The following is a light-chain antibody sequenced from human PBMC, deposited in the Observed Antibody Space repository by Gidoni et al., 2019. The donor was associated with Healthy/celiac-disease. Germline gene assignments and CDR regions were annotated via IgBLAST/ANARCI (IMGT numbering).Light chain of an antibody. CDR1: QSISSY. V-gene: IGKV1-39*01. CDR2: AAS. CDR3: QQSYSTSIT. J-gene: IGKJ5*01. Sequence: DIQITHSPSSLSASVGERVTITCRASQSISSYLNWYQQKPGKAPKLLIYAASSLQSGVPSRFSGSGSGTDFTLTISSLQPEDFATYYCQQSYSTSITFXQXTRLEIK.